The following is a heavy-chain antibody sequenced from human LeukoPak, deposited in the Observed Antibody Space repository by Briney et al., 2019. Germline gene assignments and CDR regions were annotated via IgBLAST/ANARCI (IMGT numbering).Heavy chain of an antibody. V-gene: IGHV3-33*01. D-gene: IGHD2-21*02. CDR3: ARDGVPAYCGGDCYYYYCGMDV. CDR2: IWYDRSNK. CDR1: GFTFSSYG. Sequence: GGSLRLSCAASGFTFSSYGMHWVRQAPGKGLEWVAVIWYDRSNKYYADSVKGRFTISRDNSKNTLYLQMNSLRAEDTAVYYCARDGVPAYCGGDCYYYYCGMDVWGQGTTVTVSS. J-gene: IGHJ6*02.